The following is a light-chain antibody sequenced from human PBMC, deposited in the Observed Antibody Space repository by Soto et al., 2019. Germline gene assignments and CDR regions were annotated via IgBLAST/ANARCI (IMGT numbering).Light chain of an antibody. CDR2: EVS. J-gene: IGLJ1*01. V-gene: IGLV2-14*01. CDR3: SSYTRSSTYV. Sequence: QSVLTQPASVSGSPGQSITISCPGTSSDVGGYNYVSWYQQHPGKAPKLMIYEVSNRPSGVSNRFSGSKSGNTASLTISGLQAEDAADYYCSSYTRSSTYVLGTGTKVTGL. CDR1: SSDVGGYNY.